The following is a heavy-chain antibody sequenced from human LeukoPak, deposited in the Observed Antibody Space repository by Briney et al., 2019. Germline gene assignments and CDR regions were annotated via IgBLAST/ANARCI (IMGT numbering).Heavy chain of an antibody. CDR3: AKDRSDYSNKRGFDY. V-gene: IGHV3-30*02. D-gene: IGHD4-11*01. CDR1: GFTFSSYG. J-gene: IGHJ4*02. Sequence: PGGSLRLSCAASGFTFSSYGMHWVRQAPGKGLEWVAFIRYDGSNKYYADSVKGRFTISRDNSKNTLYLQMNSLRAEDTAEYYCAKDRSDYSNKRGFDYWGQGTLVTVSS. CDR2: IRYDGSNK.